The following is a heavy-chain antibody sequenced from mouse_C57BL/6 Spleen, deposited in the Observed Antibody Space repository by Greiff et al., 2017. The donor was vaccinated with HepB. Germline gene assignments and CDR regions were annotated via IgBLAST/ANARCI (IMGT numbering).Heavy chain of an antibody. CDR3: ARIWYDYDYAMDY. J-gene: IGHJ4*01. D-gene: IGHD2-4*01. Sequence: QVQLQQSGPGLVQPSQSLSITCTVSGFSLTSYGVHWVRQSPGKGLEWLGVIWSGGSTDYNAAFISRLSISKDNSKSQVFFKMNSLQADDTAIYYCARIWYDYDYAMDYWGQGTSVTVSS. CDR1: GFSLTSYG. V-gene: IGHV2-2*01. CDR2: IWSGGST.